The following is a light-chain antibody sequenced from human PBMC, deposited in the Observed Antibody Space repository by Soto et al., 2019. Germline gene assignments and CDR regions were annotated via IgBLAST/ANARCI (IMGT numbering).Light chain of an antibody. CDR1: SGDVGGYNY. CDR2: EVS. J-gene: IGLJ2*01. CDR3: SSYTSSSTLV. V-gene: IGLV2-14*01. Sequence: QSALTQPASVSGSPGQSITISCTGTSGDVGGYNYVSWYQQHPAKAPKLMIYEVSNRPSGVSNRFSGSKSGNTASLTISGLQAEDEADYYCSSYTSSSTLVFGGGTKLTVL.